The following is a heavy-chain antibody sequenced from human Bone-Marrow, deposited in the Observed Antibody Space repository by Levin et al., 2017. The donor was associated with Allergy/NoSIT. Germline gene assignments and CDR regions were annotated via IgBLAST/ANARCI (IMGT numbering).Heavy chain of an antibody. J-gene: IGHJ6*02. CDR3: ARDGTVVVPAATLLYYYGMDV. Sequence: ASVKVSCKASGYTFTSYGISWVRQAPGQGLEWMGWISAYNGNTNYAQKLQGRVTMTTDTSTSTAYMELRSLRSDDTAVYYCARDGTVVVPAATLLYYYGMDVWGQGTTVTVSS. V-gene: IGHV1-18*01. CDR2: ISAYNGNT. D-gene: IGHD2-2*01. CDR1: GYTFTSYG.